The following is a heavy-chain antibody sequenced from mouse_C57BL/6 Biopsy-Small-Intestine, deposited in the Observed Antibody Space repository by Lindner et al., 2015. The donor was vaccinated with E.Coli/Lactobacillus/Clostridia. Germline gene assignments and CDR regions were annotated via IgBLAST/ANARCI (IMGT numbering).Heavy chain of an antibody. CDR3: ARDEIYYGNPRAWFAY. D-gene: IGHD2-1*01. V-gene: IGHV1-81*01. J-gene: IGHJ3*01. Sequence: VQLQESGPELVKPGASVKMSCKASGYTFTSYGISWVKQRTGQGLEWIGEIYPRSGNTYYNEKFKGKATLTADKSSSTAYMELRSLTSEDSAVYFCARDEIYYGNPRAWFAYWGQGTLVTVSA. CDR1: GYTFTSYG. CDR2: IYPRSGNT.